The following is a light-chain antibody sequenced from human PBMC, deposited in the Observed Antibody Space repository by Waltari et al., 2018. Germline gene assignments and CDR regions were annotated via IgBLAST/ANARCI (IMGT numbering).Light chain of an antibody. V-gene: IGLV5-45*01. CDR2: NKPDSTI. CDR3: MILYNNAVV. CDR1: RSINVRLYK. J-gene: IGLJ3*02. Sequence: QAVLTQPASLSASPGASASLTCTLPRSINVRLYKISWYQKRPGSPPQFLLKNKPDSTIQLGSGVPSRFSASKDTSANAFILLISGIQSEDEADYYCMILYNNAVVFGGGTNLTVL.